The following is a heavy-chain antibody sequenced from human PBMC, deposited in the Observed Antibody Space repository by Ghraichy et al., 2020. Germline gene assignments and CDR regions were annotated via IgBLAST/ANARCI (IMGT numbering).Heavy chain of an antibody. CDR2: IHSGGTT. CDR3: ARGRYFDL. J-gene: IGHJ2*01. Sequence: LSLTCAASEFTVSSNYMSWVRQAPGKGLEWVSVIHSGGTTYHADSVKGRFTISRDNSKNTLYFQMNSLRAEDTAVYYCARGRYFDLWGRGTLVTVSS. CDR1: EFTVSSNY. V-gene: IGHV3-53*01.